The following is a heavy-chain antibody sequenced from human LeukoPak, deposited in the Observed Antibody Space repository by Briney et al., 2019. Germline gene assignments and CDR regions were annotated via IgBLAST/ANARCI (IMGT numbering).Heavy chain of an antibody. CDR3: ARGDGYNYFLPDY. Sequence: GGSLRLSCAASGFTFSSYWMSWLRQAPGKGLEWVANIKEDGSEKYYVDSVKGRFTVSRDNTRNSLYPQMNSLRAEDTAVYYCARGDGYNYFLPDYWGQGTLVTVSS. CDR1: GFTFSSYW. CDR2: IKEDGSEK. D-gene: IGHD5-24*01. V-gene: IGHV3-7*03. J-gene: IGHJ4*02.